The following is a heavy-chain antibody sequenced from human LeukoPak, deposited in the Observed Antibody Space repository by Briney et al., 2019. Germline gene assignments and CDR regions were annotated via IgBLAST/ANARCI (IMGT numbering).Heavy chain of an antibody. J-gene: IGHJ2*01. CDR2: IWYDGSNK. V-gene: IGHV3-33*06. CDR1: GFTFSIYG. CDR3: AKDYGFITPYCYYDL. Sequence: GGSLRLSCAASGFTFSIYGMHWVRQAPGKGLEWVALIWYDGSNKDYADSVKGRFTISRDNSKNTVYLQMNSLRAEDTAVYYCAKDYGFITPYCYYDLWGRGTLVTVSS. D-gene: IGHD3-22*01.